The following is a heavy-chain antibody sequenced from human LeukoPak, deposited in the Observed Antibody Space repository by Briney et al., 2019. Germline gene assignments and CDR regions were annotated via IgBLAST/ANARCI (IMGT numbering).Heavy chain of an antibody. V-gene: IGHV3-21*01. Sequence: PGGSLRPSCAASGYSFSTYSMNWVRQAPGKGLGWGSFISTGSSYIYYADSVRGRFTISRDNAKKSLYLKMSSLRTEDTAVYFCARSFYDSSGYPNFDYWGEGTLVTVSS. CDR2: ISTGSSYI. J-gene: IGHJ4*02. CDR1: GYSFSTYS. D-gene: IGHD3-22*01. CDR3: ARSFYDSSGYPNFDY.